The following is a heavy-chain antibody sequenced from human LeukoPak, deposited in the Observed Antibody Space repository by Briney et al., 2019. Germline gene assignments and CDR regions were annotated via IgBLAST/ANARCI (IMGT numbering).Heavy chain of an antibody. CDR1: GFTFSNYW. Sequence: GGSLRLSCAASGFTFSNYWMTWVRQAPGKGLEWVADIKQDGSEKLYVKSVRGRFTISRDNAKMSLSLQMNSLRAEDTAVYYCARDNGVVHGVYYMDVWGKGTTVTVS. V-gene: IGHV3-7*01. CDR2: IKQDGSEK. D-gene: IGHD3-3*01. CDR3: ARDNGVVHGVYYMDV. J-gene: IGHJ6*03.